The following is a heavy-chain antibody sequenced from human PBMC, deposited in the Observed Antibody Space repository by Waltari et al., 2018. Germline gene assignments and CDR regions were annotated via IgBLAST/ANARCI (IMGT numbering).Heavy chain of an antibody. V-gene: IGHV3-7*01. J-gene: IGHJ4*02. CDR1: GFTFSSYW. Sequence: EVQLVESGGGLVQPGGSLRLSCAASGFTFSSYWMSWVRQAPGKGREWVANIKQDGSEKYYVDSVKGRFTISRDNAKNSLYLQMNSLRAEDTAVYYCARVRGVYGSGSWRYWGQGTLVTVSS. CDR2: IKQDGSEK. D-gene: IGHD3-10*01. CDR3: ARVRGVYGSGSWRY.